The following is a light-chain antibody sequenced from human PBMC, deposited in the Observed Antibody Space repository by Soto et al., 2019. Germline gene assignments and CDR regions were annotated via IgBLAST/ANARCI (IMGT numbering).Light chain of an antibody. V-gene: IGKV1-5*03. Sequence: DIQMTQSPSTLSASVGDRVTITCRASQSINSWLAWYQQKPGKAPKLLIYKASGLESGVPSRFSGSGSGTEFTLTISILQPDDFATYYCQQYSSYTWTFGQGTKVEIK. J-gene: IGKJ1*01. CDR3: QQYSSYTWT. CDR1: QSINSW. CDR2: KAS.